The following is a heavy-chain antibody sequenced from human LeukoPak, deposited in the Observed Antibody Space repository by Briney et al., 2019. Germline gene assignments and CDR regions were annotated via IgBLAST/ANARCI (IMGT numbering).Heavy chain of an antibody. D-gene: IGHD3-22*01. V-gene: IGHV3-48*01. Sequence: GGSLRLSCAASGFTFSSYSMNWVRQAPGKGLECVSYISSSSTTIYYADSVKGRFTISRDNAKNSLYLQMNSLRAEDTAVYYCARNFHRRLYDSSGYYPYWDQGTLVTVSS. J-gene: IGHJ4*02. CDR2: ISSSSTTI. CDR1: GFTFSSYS. CDR3: ARNFHRRLYDSSGYYPY.